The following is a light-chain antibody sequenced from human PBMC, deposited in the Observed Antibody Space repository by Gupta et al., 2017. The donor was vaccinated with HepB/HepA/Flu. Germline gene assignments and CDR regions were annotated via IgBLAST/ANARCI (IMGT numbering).Light chain of an antibody. Sequence: QSVLTQPPSASGTLGQRVTISCSGSSSNIGSNAVNWYQPLPGTAPKRLIYNNNQRPSGVPDRFSGSKSGTSASLAIRGLQSEDEADYYCAAWDDSLNGVAFGGGTKLTVL. CDR1: SSNIGSNA. V-gene: IGLV1-44*01. CDR2: NNN. CDR3: AAWDDSLNGVA. J-gene: IGLJ2*01.